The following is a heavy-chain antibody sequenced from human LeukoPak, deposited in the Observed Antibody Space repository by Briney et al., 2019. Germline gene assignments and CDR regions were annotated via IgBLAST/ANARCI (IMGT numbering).Heavy chain of an antibody. CDR2: IYYSGST. V-gene: IGHV4-31*03. J-gene: IGHJ3*02. CDR3: ARDRKGRNDAFDI. Sequence: SETLSLTCTVSGGSINSGGYYWSWIRQHPGKGLEWIGYIYYSGSTYYNPSLKSRVTISVDTSKNQFSLKLSSVTAADTAVYYCARDRKGRNDAFDIWGQGTMVTVSS. CDR1: GGSINSGGYY.